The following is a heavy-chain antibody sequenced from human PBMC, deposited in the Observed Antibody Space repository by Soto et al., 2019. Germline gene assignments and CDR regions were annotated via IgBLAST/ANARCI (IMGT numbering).Heavy chain of an antibody. CDR3: ASLVVPPAPWGQEYLYYFAY. CDR2: IYYSGST. D-gene: IGHD2-2*01. CDR1: GGSISSGDYY. Sequence: SETLSLTCTVSGGSISSGDYYWSWIRQPPGKGPEWIGYIYYSGSTYYSPSLKSRVTISVDTSKNQFSLKLSSVTAADTAVYYCASLVVPPAPWGQEYLYYFAYWGQGTLVPVSS. V-gene: IGHV4-30-4*01. J-gene: IGHJ4*02.